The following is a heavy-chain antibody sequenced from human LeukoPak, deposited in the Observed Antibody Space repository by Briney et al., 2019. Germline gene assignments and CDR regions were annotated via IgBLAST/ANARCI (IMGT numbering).Heavy chain of an antibody. J-gene: IGHJ4*02. CDR2: INHSGST. V-gene: IGHV4-34*01. Sequence: PSETLSLTCAVYGGSFSGYYWSWIRQPPGKGLEWIGEINHSGSTNYNPSLKSRVTISVDTSKNQFSLKLSSVTAADTAVYYCARGRSSSWYGYWGQGTLVTVSS. CDR3: ARGRSSSWYGY. CDR1: GGSFSGYY. D-gene: IGHD6-13*01.